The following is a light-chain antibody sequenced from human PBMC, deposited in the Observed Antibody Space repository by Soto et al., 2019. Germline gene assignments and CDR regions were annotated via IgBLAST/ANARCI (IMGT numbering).Light chain of an antibody. CDR1: QSVSSSY. J-gene: IGKJ2*01. CDR2: GAS. V-gene: IGKV3-20*01. Sequence: EIVLTQSPGTPPLSPGERATLSCRASQSVSSSYLVWYQQKPGQAPRPLIYGASSRATGIPDRFSGSGSGTDFTLTISRLEAEDFAVYYCQQYGSSPFTFGQGTKLEIK. CDR3: QQYGSSPFT.